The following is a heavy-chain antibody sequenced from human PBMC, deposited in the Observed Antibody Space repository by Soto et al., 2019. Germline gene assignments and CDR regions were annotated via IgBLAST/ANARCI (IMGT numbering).Heavy chain of an antibody. CDR2: ITGSGGST. D-gene: IGHD4-17*01. CDR1: GFTFSTYA. V-gene: IGHV3-23*01. Sequence: GGPLRLSCAASGFTFSTYAMIWVRQAPGKGLEWVSVITGSGGSTYYADSVKGRFTISRDTSKNTLFLQMNSLRAEDTAVYYCAKDRYGDYGGIDYWGQGTMVTVSS. CDR3: AKDRYGDYGGIDY. J-gene: IGHJ4*02.